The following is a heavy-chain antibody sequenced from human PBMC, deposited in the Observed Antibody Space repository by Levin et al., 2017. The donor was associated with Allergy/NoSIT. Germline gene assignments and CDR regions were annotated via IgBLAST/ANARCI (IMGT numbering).Heavy chain of an antibody. CDR2: ISNSAGVI. Sequence: LSLTCAASGFTFSDYYMGWIRQAPGKGLEWVSYISNSAGVISYADSVKGRFIISRDNAKNSLSLQMNSLRAEDTAVYYCARDVPGSGGAFDCWGQGTLVTVSS. CDR1: GFTFSDYY. D-gene: IGHD3-16*01. J-gene: IGHJ4*02. CDR3: ARDVPGSGGAFDC. V-gene: IGHV3-11*01.